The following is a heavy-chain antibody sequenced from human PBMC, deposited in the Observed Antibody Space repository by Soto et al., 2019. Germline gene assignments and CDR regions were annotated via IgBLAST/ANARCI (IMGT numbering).Heavy chain of an antibody. Sequence: SETLSLTCTVSGGSITSSSYYWGWIRQPPGKGLEWIGSIYYSDGSSTTYADSVKGRFTISRDNAKNTLYLQMNSLRAEDTAVYYCVRGEGGWETYWGQGTLVTVSS. D-gene: IGHD6-19*01. CDR1: GGSITSSSYY. V-gene: IGHV4-39*01. CDR3: VRGEGGWETY. J-gene: IGHJ4*02. CDR2: IYYSDGSST.